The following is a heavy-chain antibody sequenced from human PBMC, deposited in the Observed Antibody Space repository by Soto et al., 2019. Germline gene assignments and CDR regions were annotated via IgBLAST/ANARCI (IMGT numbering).Heavy chain of an antibody. V-gene: IGHV3-21*01. CDR1: GFTFSSYS. J-gene: IGHJ6*02. D-gene: IGHD3-9*01. CDR2: ISSSSSYI. Sequence: GGSLRLSCAASGFTFSSYSMNWVRQAPGKGLEWVSSISSSSSYIYYADSVKGRFTISRDNAKNSLYLQMNSLRAEDTAVYYCARDHPGTDDILTGYFRYYYYGMDVWGQGTTVTVSS. CDR3: ARDHPGTDDILTGYFRYYYYGMDV.